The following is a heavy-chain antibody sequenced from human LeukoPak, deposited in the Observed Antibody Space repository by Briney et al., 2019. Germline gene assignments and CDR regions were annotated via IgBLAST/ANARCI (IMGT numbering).Heavy chain of an antibody. Sequence: ASVKVSCKASGDTFTSYYMHWLRQAPGQGLEWMGIINPSGGSTSYAQKFQGRVTMTRDTSTSTVYMELSSLRSEDTAVYYCARALHPTPGSWYGYYYYGMDVWGQGTTVTVSS. CDR3: ARALHPTPGSWYGYYYYGMDV. CDR2: INPSGGST. D-gene: IGHD6-13*01. V-gene: IGHV1-46*01. CDR1: GDTFTSYY. J-gene: IGHJ6*02.